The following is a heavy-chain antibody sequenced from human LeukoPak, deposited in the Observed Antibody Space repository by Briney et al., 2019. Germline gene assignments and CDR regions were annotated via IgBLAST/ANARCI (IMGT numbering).Heavy chain of an antibody. D-gene: IGHD3-10*01. J-gene: IGHJ6*02. V-gene: IGHV3-11*01. CDR1: GFTFSDYH. CDR2: ISSSGNPI. CDR3: ARSTDGSGSYYYYGMDV. Sequence: GESLKISCTASGFTFSDYHMSWIRQAPGRGLEWVSYISSSGNPIHYTDSVRGRFTISRDNAKNSLYLHMNSLRAEDAAVYYCARSTDGSGSYYYYGMDVWGQGTTVTVSS.